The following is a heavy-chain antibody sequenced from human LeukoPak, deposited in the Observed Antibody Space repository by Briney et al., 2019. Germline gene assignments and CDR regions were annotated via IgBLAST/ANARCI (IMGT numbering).Heavy chain of an antibody. CDR2: IYYSGST. CDR1: GGSISSYY. J-gene: IGHJ4*02. D-gene: IGHD3-10*01. Sequence: PSETLSLTCTVSGGSISSYYWSWIRQPPGKGLEWIGYIYYSGSTYYNPSLQSRVIISVDTSKNQFSLKLSSVTAADTAVYYCARDLGAVGSGSPFEFGYWGQGTLVIVSS. CDR3: ARDLGAVGSGSPFEFGY. V-gene: IGHV4-30-4*01.